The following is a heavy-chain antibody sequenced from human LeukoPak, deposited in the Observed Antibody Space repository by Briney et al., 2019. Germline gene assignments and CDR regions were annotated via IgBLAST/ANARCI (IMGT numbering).Heavy chain of an antibody. CDR2: INPNSGGT. D-gene: IGHD3-16*01. CDR1: GYTFTGYY. CDR3: ARGGVTFGGAYYMDV. Sequence: ASVKVSCKASGYTFTGYYMHWVRQAPGQGLEWMGWINPNSGGTNYAQKFQGRVTMTRDTSISTAYMELRRLRSDDTAVYYCARGGVTFGGAYYMDVWGKGTTVTVSS. V-gene: IGHV1-2*02. J-gene: IGHJ6*03.